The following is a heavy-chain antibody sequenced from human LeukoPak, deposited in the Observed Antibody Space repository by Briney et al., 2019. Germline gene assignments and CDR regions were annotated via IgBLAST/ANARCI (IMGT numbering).Heavy chain of an antibody. V-gene: IGHV3-7*01. Sequence: PGGSLRLSCAASGFTFSRSWMNWVRQAPGKGLEWVANINPDGTEKRFVDSVRGRFTMSRDNAQNLLYLQMNSLRVEDTATFFCAARTDRGYNYWGQGTVVTVSS. J-gene: IGHJ4*02. D-gene: IGHD5-24*01. CDR3: AARTDRGYNY. CDR1: GFTFSRSW. CDR2: INPDGTEK.